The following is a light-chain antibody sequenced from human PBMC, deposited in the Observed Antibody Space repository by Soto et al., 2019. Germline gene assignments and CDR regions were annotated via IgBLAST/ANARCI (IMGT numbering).Light chain of an antibody. CDR2: GAK. Sequence: DIQITQSPSSLSASVGDRVTITCRASQSIVTYLNWYQQQPGKAPNVLXFGAKTLQSGVPSRFSVSGYGADFTLTITPLKTEDVGIYDCQQWHATPLTFGQGTRLEIK. CDR1: QSIVTY. CDR3: QQWHATPLT. V-gene: IGKV1-39*01. J-gene: IGKJ5*01.